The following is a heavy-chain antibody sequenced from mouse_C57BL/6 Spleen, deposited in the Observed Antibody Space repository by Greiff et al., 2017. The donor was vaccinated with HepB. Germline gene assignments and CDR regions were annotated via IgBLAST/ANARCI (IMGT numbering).Heavy chain of an antibody. V-gene: IGHV1-81*01. J-gene: IGHJ2*01. CDR1: GYTFTSYG. CDR2: IYPRSGNT. Sequence: QLQQSGAELARPGASVKLSCKASGYTFTSYGISWVKQRTGQGLEWIGEIYPRSGNTYYNEKFKGKATLTADKSSSTAYMELRSLTSEDSAVYFCARVTTVVAQYYFDYWGQGTTLTVSS. CDR3: ARVTTVVAQYYFDY. D-gene: IGHD1-1*01.